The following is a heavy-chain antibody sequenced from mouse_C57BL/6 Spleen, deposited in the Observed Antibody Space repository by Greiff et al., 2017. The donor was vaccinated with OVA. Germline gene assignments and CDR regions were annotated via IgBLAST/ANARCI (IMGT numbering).Heavy chain of an antibody. CDR3: ARRATTVVPYYAMDY. D-gene: IGHD1-1*01. V-gene: IGHV1-9*01. J-gene: IGHJ4*01. CDR1: GYTFTGYW. Sequence: QVQLKESGAELMKPGASVKLSCKATGYTFTGYWIEWVKQRPGHGLEWIGEILPGSGSNNYNGKFKGKATLTADKSSSTAYMQLSSLTSEDSAVYFCARRATTVVPYYAMDYWGQGTSVTVSS. CDR2: ILPGSGSN.